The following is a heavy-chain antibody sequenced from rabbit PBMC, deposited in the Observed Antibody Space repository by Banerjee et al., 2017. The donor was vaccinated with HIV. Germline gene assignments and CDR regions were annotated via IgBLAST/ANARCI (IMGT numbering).Heavy chain of an antibody. J-gene: IGHJ4*01. CDR2: IDAGGSDST. CDR3: ARDWAGIMSFVL. CDR1: GFSFSGSHW. D-gene: IGHD4-2*01. V-gene: IGHV1S45*01. Sequence: QEQLEESGGDLVKPGASLTLTCTASGFSFSGSHWICWVRQAPGKGLEWIACIDAGGSDSTWYASWAKGRFTISRTSSTTVTLQMTGLTAADTVTYFCARDWAGIMSFVLWGPGTLVTVS.